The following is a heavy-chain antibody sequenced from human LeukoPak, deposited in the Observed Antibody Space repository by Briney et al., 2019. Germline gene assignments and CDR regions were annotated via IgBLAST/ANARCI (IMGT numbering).Heavy chain of an antibody. CDR3: ARGRNYYDSSGYDFDY. Sequence: PSETLSLTCTISGYSISSGYYWGWIRQPPGMGLEWIGSMFHSGSTYYNPSLKSRVTISVDTSKNQFSLKLSSVTAADTAVYYCARGRNYYDSSGYDFDYWGQGTLVTVSS. CDR1: GYSISSGYY. D-gene: IGHD3-22*01. V-gene: IGHV4-38-2*02. CDR2: MFHSGST. J-gene: IGHJ4*02.